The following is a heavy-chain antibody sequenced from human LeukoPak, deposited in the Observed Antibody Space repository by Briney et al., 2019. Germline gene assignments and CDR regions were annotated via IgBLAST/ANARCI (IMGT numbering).Heavy chain of an antibody. CDR2: IRHDGSDK. Sequence: GGSLRLSCAASGFTFSSYGMHRVRQAPGKGLEWVAIIRHDGSDKYYADSVKGRFTISRDNSKNTLYLQMNSLRAEDTAVYYCARDGYYYDSSDAFDIWGQGTMVTVSS. CDR3: ARDGYYYDSSDAFDI. D-gene: IGHD3-22*01. J-gene: IGHJ3*02. CDR1: GFTFSSYG. V-gene: IGHV3-30*02.